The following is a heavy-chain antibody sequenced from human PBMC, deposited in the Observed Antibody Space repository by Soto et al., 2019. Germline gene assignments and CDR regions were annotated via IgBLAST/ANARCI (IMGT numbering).Heavy chain of an antibody. Sequence: QVQLVQSGAEVKKPGASVKVSCKASGYTFTRYDINWVRQATGQGLEWMGWMNPNSGNTGYAQKFQGRVTMTRNTSMSTAYMELSSLRSEDTAVYYCARGKYCSGGSCTYNWFDPWGQGTLVTVSS. J-gene: IGHJ5*02. CDR1: GYTFTRYD. D-gene: IGHD2-15*01. CDR2: MNPNSGNT. V-gene: IGHV1-8*01. CDR3: ARGKYCSGGSCTYNWFDP.